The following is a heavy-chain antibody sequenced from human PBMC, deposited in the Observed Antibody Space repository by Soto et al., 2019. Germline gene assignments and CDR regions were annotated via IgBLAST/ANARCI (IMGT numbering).Heavy chain of an antibody. CDR1: GFTFSSYG. D-gene: IGHD3-10*01. J-gene: IGHJ6*02. V-gene: IGHV3-33*01. CDR2: IWYDGSNK. CDR3: ARDYYGSGSYYLYYYYYGMDV. Sequence: QVQLVESGGGVVQPGRSLRLSCAASGFTFSSYGMHWVRQAPGKGLEWVAVIWYDGSNKYYADSVKGRFTISRDNSKNTLYLKMNSLRAEDTAVYYCARDYYGSGSYYLYYYYYGMDVWGQGTTVTVSS.